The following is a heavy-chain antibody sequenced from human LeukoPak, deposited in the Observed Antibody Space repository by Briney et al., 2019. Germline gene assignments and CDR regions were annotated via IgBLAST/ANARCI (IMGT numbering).Heavy chain of an antibody. J-gene: IGHJ4*02. CDR2: IRSKAYGGTI. CDR1: GFTFGDYA. CDR3: TRSPIRWLRLGYFDY. D-gene: IGHD5-12*01. Sequence: GGSLRLSCTASGFTFGDYAMSWFRQAPGKGLEWVGFIRSKAYGGTIEYAASVKGRFTISRDDSKSIAYLQMNSLKTEDTAVYYCTRSPIRWLRLGYFDYWGQGTLVTVSS. V-gene: IGHV3-49*03.